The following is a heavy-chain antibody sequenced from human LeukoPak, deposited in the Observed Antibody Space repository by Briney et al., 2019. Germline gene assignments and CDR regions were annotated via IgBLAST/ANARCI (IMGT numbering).Heavy chain of an antibody. V-gene: IGHV3-74*01. Sequence: PGRSLRLSCAASGFTFSSYWMHWVRQAPGRGLVWVSRINTDGSSTSYADSVKGRFTISRDNAKNTLYLQMNSLRAEDTAVYYCAAASCYYCPKKYWGQGTLVTVSS. CDR3: AAASCYYCPKKY. CDR1: GFTFSSYW. J-gene: IGHJ4*02. D-gene: IGHD2-2*01. CDR2: INTDGSST.